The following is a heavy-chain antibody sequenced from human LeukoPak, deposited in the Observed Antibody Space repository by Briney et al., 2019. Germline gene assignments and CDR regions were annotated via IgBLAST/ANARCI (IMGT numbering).Heavy chain of an antibody. J-gene: IGHJ4*02. D-gene: IGHD6-13*01. CDR3: ARQVSSWWIRYYFDY. V-gene: IGHV4-61*02. CDR1: GGSISSGSYY. Sequence: PSETLSLTCTVSGGSISSGSYYWSWIRQPAGKGLEWIGRIYTSGSTNYNPSLKSRVTISVDTSKNQFSLKVSSVTAADTAVYYCARQVSSWWIRYYFDYWGQGTLVTVSS. CDR2: IYTSGST.